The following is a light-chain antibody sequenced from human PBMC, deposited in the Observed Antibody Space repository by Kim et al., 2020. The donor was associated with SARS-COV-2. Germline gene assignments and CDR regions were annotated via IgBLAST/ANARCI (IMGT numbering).Light chain of an antibody. CDR2: VAS. Sequence: IVLTQSPGTLSLSPGARATLSCRASQTINNNYVAWYQQKSGQAPRLLIFVASRRATDIPERFSGSGAGTDFTLTISRLEPEDFAVYYCQQYGSSPATFGQGTKVDIK. CDR1: QTINNNY. J-gene: IGKJ2*01. CDR3: QQYGSSPAT. V-gene: IGKV3-20*01.